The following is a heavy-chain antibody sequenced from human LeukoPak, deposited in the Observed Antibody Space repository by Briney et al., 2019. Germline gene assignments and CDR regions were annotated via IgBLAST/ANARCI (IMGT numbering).Heavy chain of an antibody. CDR3: AKEQYPGYFDF. V-gene: IGHV3-30*02. CDR1: GFIFSGSS. CDR2: IRFDATNK. D-gene: IGHD1-14*01. J-gene: IGHJ4*02. Sequence: PGGSLRLSCAASGFIFSGSSMHWVRQAPGKGLEWVCFIRFDATNKYYADSVKGRFTISRDNSNNTLYLQLNNVRTEDMATYFCAKEQYPGYFDFWGQGTLVTVSA.